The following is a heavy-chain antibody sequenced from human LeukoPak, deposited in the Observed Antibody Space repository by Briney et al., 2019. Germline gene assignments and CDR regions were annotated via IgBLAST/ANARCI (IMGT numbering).Heavy chain of an antibody. Sequence: PGGTLRLFCAASGFTFSTYDMSWVRQAPGKGLEWVSAISRSGGSTYYADSVKGRFTISRGNSKNTLYLQMNSLRAEDTAVYYCAKELWFGEFFFVYWGQGTLVTVSS. V-gene: IGHV3-23*01. D-gene: IGHD3-10*01. J-gene: IGHJ4*02. CDR3: AKELWFGEFFFVY. CDR1: GFTFSTYD. CDR2: ISRSGGST.